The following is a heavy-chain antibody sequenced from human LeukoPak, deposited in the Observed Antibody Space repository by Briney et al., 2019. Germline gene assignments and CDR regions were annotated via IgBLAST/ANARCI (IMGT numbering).Heavy chain of an antibody. Sequence: SGGSLRLSCAASGFTFSNYAIKWVRQAPGKGLEWVSVVSDDGGATYYAASVKGRFTISRDNSKNTVYLQMSSLRAEDTAVYYSLKEVMRGGNIDYWGQGTLVTVSS. V-gene: IGHV3-23*01. D-gene: IGHD3-16*01. CDR3: LKEVMRGGNIDY. CDR2: VSDDGGAT. CDR1: GFTFSNYA. J-gene: IGHJ4*02.